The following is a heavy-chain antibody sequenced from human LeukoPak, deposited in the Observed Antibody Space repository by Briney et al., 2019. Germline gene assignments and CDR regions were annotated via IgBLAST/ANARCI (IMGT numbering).Heavy chain of an antibody. J-gene: IGHJ5*02. CDR1: GGSISSYY. CDR3: ARGDLAAAGTRGACFDP. D-gene: IGHD6-13*01. CDR2: IYYRVTS. Sequence: SETLSLTCTVSGGSISSYYWSWIRQPPGKGREWIGYIYYRVTSDYNPSLKSRVTMSVDMSTRQISLKLSSVTAADTAVYYCARGDLAAAGTRGACFDPWGQGTLVTVSS. V-gene: IGHV4-59*01.